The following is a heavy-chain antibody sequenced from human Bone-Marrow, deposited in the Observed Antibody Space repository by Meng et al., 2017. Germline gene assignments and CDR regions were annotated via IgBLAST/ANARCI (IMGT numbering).Heavy chain of an antibody. J-gene: IGHJ4*02. D-gene: IGHD3-10*01. CDR1: GYTFTNYT. V-gene: IGHV7-4-1*02. Sequence: QVHLVQSGSELKKPGASVKLSCKASGYTFTNYTMNWVRQAPGQGLEWMGWINTNTGNPTYAQGFTGRFVFSLDTSVSTAYLQISSLKAEDTAVYYCARPPHYFGSGSYYFDYWGQGTLVTVSS. CDR3: ARPPHYFGSGSYYFDY. CDR2: INTNTGNP.